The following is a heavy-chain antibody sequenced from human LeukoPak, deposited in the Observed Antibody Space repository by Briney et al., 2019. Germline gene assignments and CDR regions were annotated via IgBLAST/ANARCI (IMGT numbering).Heavy chain of an antibody. CDR2: IIPIFGTA. Sequence: SVKVSCKASGGTFSSYAISWVRQAPGQGLEWMGGIIPIFGTANYAQKFQGRVTITTDEFTSTAYMALSSLRSEDTAVYYCARTYYYDSSGYYSHWYFDLWGRGTLVTVSS. CDR1: GGTFSSYA. D-gene: IGHD3-22*01. V-gene: IGHV1-69*05. J-gene: IGHJ2*01. CDR3: ARTYYYDSSGYYSHWYFDL.